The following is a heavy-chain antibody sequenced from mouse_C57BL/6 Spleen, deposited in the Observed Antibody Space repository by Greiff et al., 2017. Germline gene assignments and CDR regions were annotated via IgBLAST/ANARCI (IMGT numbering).Heavy chain of an antibody. D-gene: IGHD1-1*01. CDR3: AREVLITTVVATGDY. CDR2: IGPANGNT. J-gene: IGHJ3*01. Sequence: VTLKESVAELVRPGASVKLSCTASGFNIKNTYMHWVKQRPEQGLEWIGRIGPANGNTKYAPKFQGKATITADTSSNTAYLQLSSLTSEDTAIYYCAREVLITTVVATGDYWGQGTLVTVSA. V-gene: IGHV14-3*01. CDR1: GFNIKNTY.